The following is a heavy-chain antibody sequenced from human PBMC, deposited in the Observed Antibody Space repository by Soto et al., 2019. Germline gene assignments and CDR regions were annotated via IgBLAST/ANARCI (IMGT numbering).Heavy chain of an antibody. CDR3: ARGGHVVVVTAALDY. J-gene: IGHJ4*02. V-gene: IGHV1-46*01. CDR2: VNPSGGHT. D-gene: IGHD2-21*02. Sequence: QVQLVQSGAEVKKPGASVKVSCKASGDTFTDYYIHWVRQAPGQGLEWMGTVNPSGGHTTYAQHFLGRMTRTRDTSTSTLYMELTSLTSEDTAIYYGARGGHVVVVTAALDYWGQGTLVTVSS. CDR1: GDTFTDYY.